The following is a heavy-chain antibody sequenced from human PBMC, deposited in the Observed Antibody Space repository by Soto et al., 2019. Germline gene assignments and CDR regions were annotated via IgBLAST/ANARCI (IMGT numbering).Heavy chain of an antibody. Sequence: QVQLQESGPGLVKPSQTLSLTCTVSGGSISSGGYYWSWIRQHPGKGLEWIGYIYYSGSTYYNPSLKVRVTISEDTSKNRYPLRLGSVPAAATAVYYGGRAPVGSGIYPADKWFDPWGQGTLVTVSS. D-gene: IGHD3-10*01. CDR3: GRAPVGSGIYPADKWFDP. J-gene: IGHJ5*02. CDR2: IYYSGST. CDR1: GGSISSGGYY. V-gene: IGHV4-31*03.